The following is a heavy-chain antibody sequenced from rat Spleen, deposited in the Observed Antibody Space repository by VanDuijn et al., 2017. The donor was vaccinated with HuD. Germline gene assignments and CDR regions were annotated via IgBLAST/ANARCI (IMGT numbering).Heavy chain of an antibody. J-gene: IGHJ4*01. CDR2: ISSDDSST. Sequence: EVQLVESGGGLVQPGRSLKLSCAASGFTFTDYYMAWVRQAPTKGLEWVATISSDDSSTYYRDSVKGRFTISRDDAKSTLYLQVDSLRSEDTTTYYCARGYVMDAWGQGASVTVSS. CDR3: ARGYVMDA. V-gene: IGHV5-17*01. CDR1: GFTFTDYY.